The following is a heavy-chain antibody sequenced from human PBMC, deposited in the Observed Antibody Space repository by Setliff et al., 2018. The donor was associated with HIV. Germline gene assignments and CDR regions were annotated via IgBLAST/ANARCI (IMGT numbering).Heavy chain of an antibody. CDR1: GGSISSSGYY. CDR2: IYYSGST. CDR3: ARDRGSYNFWSGLARGDNWFDP. D-gene: IGHD3-3*01. Sequence: SETLSLTCTVSGGSISSSGYYWGWIRQPPGKGLEWIGTIYYSGSTYYNPSLKSRVTISVDTSKNQFSLKLSSVTAADTAVYYCARDRGSYNFWSGLARGDNWFDPWGQGTLVTVSS. J-gene: IGHJ5*02. V-gene: IGHV4-39*02.